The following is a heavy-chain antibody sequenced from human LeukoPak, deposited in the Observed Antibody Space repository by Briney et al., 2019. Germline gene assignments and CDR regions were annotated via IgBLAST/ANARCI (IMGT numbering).Heavy chain of an antibody. D-gene: IGHD2-15*01. Sequence: GGSLRLSCAASGFTFSSYAMSWVRQAPGKGLEWVSAISGSGGGTYYADSVKGRFTISRDNSKNTLYLQMNSLRAEDTAVYYCARQLGYCSGGTGYFDYWGQGTLVTVSS. CDR1: GFTFSSYA. CDR3: ARQLGYCSGGTGYFDY. CDR2: ISGSGGGT. V-gene: IGHV3-23*01. J-gene: IGHJ4*02.